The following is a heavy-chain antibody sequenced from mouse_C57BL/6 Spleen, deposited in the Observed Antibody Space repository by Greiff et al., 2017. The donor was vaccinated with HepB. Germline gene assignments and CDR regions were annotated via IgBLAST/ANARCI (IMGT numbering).Heavy chain of an antibody. V-gene: IGHV1-15*01. CDR3: TRESGTGNWYFDV. CDR1: GYTFTDYE. D-gene: IGHD3-3*01. J-gene: IGHJ1*03. Sequence: VQGVESGAELVRPGASVTLSCKASGYTFTDYEMHWVKQTPVHGLEWIGAIDPETGGTAYNQKFKGKAILTADKSSSTAYMELRSLTSEDSAVYYCTRESGTGNWYFDVWGTGTTVTVSS. CDR2: IDPETGGT.